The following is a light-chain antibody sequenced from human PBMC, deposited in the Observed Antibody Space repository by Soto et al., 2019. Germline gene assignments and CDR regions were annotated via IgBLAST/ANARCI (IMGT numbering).Light chain of an antibody. J-gene: IGLJ1*01. CDR3: CSYASGSIYV. V-gene: IGLV2-14*01. Sequence: QSALTQPASVSGSPGQSITISCTGNSSDVGAFNYVSWYLQYPGKAPKLMIYEVGNRPSGVSNRFSGSKSGNTASLTISGLQAEDEADYYCCSYASGSIYVFGTGTKLTVL. CDR2: EVG. CDR1: SSDVGAFNY.